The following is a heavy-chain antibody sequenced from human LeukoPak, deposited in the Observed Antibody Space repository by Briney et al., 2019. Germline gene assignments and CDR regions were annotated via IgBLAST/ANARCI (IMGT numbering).Heavy chain of an antibody. CDR2: ISYDGSNK. CDR3: AKNRDSSGYFYFDY. D-gene: IGHD3-22*01. V-gene: IGHV3-30*18. Sequence: GGSLRLSCAASGFTFSSYGMHWVRQAPGKGLEWVAVISYDGSNKYYADSVKGRFTISRDNSKNTLYLQMNSLRAEDTAVYYCAKNRDSSGYFYFDYWGQGTLVTVSS. J-gene: IGHJ4*02. CDR1: GFTFSSYG.